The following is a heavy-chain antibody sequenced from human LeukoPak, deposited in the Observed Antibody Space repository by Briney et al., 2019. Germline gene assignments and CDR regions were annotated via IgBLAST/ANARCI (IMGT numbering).Heavy chain of an antibody. CDR2: IKQDGSEK. J-gene: IGHJ6*03. V-gene: IGHV3-7*01. D-gene: IGHD6-13*01. CDR3: ARSGDSSSWFYYYYYYMDV. Sequence: GGSLRLSCAASGFTFSSYWMSWVRKAPGKGLEWVANIKQDGSEKYYVDSVKGRFTISRDNAKNSLYLQMNGLRAQDTAVYYCARSGDSSSWFYYYYYYMDVWGKGTTVTVSS. CDR1: GFTFSSYW.